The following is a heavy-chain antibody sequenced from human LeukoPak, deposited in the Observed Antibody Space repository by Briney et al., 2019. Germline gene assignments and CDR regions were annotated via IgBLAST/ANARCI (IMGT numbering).Heavy chain of an antibody. CDR1: GFNFSNYG. Sequence: PGGSLRLSCAASGFNFSNYGMTWVRQAPGKGLEWVSSISNSRSYIYYVDSVKGRVTISRDNAQNSLYLQMNSLRAEDTAVYYCAHYNPDSGSHDYWGQGTLVTVSS. V-gene: IGHV3-21*01. J-gene: IGHJ4*02. CDR2: ISNSRSYI. D-gene: IGHD3-10*01. CDR3: AHYNPDSGSHDY.